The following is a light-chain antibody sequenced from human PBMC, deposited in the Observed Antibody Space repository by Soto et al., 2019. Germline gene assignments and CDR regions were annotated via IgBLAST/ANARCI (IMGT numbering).Light chain of an antibody. Sequence: DIQMTQSPSSLSASVGDRFTITCRASQIISTYLNWYQQRAGLAHRLLIYAASSLQSGVQPRFSGSGSGTDFTLTISSLQPEDFATYFCQQTYSAPPTFGQGSKVDIK. CDR2: AAS. V-gene: IGKV1-39*01. CDR3: QQTYSAPPT. CDR1: QIISTY. J-gene: IGKJ1*01.